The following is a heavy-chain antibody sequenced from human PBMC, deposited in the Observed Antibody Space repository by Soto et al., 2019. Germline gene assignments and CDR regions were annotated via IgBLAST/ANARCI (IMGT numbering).Heavy chain of an antibody. J-gene: IGHJ4*02. V-gene: IGHV5-51*01. Sequence: EPQKVSWKGAEETCTGYWISWMSKIPGEGLEWMGAIYPGDSDTRYSPSFQGQVTISADKSISTAYMQWSSLQASDRAIYYCARSASNAGRFSEYWGQRPVVTVSS. CDR1: EETCTGYW. D-gene: IGHD4-4*01. CDR3: ARSASNAGRFSEY. CDR2: IYPGDSDT.